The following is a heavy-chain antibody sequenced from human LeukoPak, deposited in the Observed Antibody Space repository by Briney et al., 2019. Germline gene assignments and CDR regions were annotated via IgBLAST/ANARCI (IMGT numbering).Heavy chain of an antibody. CDR3: ARENPYYDSSGFSEVGYYFDY. D-gene: IGHD3-22*01. Sequence: SVKVSCKASGGTFSSYAISWVRQAPGQGLEWMGEIVPIFGTANYAQKFQGRVTITADESTSTAYMELSSLRSEDTAVYYCARENPYYDSSGFSEVGYYFDYWGQGTLVTVSS. V-gene: IGHV1-69*13. CDR1: GGTFSSYA. CDR2: IVPIFGTA. J-gene: IGHJ4*02.